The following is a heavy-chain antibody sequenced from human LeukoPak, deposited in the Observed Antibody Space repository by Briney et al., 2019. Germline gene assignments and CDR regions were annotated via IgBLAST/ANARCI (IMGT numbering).Heavy chain of an antibody. CDR1: GFTFSSYS. CDR3: ARDLGSGWYGAEYFQH. Sequence: GGSLRLSCAASGFTFSSYSMNWVRQAPGKGLEWVSSISSSSSYIYYADSVKGRFTISRDNAKNSLYLQMDSLRAEDTAVYYCARDLGSGWYGAEYFQHWGQGTLVTVSS. J-gene: IGHJ1*01. D-gene: IGHD6-19*01. V-gene: IGHV3-21*01. CDR2: ISSSSSYI.